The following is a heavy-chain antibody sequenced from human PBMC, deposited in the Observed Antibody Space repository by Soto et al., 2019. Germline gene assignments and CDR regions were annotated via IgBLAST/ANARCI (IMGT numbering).Heavy chain of an antibody. CDR3: ARTRGYSYGSFRYFDY. V-gene: IGHV1-69*13. J-gene: IGHJ4*02. CDR1: GGTFSSYA. CDR2: IIPIFGTA. Sequence: GASVKVSCKASGGTFSSYAISWVRQAPGQGLEWMGGIIPIFGTANYAQKFQGRVTITADESTSTAYMELSSLRSEDTAVYYCARTRGYSYGSFRYFDYWGQGTLVTVSS. D-gene: IGHD5-18*01.